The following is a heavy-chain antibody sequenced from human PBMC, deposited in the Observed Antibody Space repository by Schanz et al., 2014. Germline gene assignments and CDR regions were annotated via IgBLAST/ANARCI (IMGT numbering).Heavy chain of an antibody. CDR3: AKYRGYYRVSGSYRELEY. J-gene: IGHJ4*02. CDR1: GFTFSIYA. CDR2: ISHDGYST. V-gene: IGHV3-64*04. D-gene: IGHD3-10*01. Sequence: ESGGGLVQPGGSLRLSCSASGFTFSIYAMHWVRQAPGKGLEYVSAISHDGYSTYYADSVKGRFTISRDNSKNTLYLQMNSLRPEDTAVYYCAKYRGYYRVSGSYRELEYWGQGTLVTVSS.